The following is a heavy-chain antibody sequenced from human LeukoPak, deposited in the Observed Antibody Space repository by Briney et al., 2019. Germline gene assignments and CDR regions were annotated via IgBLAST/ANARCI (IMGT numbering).Heavy chain of an antibody. CDR1: GFSLSTSGVG. V-gene: IGHV2-5*01. D-gene: IGHD2-2*01. CDR2: IYWNDDE. CDR3: AHSPQIGYCSCTSCLKWFDP. J-gene: IGHJ5*02. Sequence: SGPTLVNPTQTLTLTCTFSGFSLSTSGVGVGWIRQPPGKALEWLALIYWNDDEHYSPSLKSRLTITKDTSKKQVVLTMTNMDPVDTATYYCAHSPQIGYCSCTSCLKWFDPWGQGTLVTVSS.